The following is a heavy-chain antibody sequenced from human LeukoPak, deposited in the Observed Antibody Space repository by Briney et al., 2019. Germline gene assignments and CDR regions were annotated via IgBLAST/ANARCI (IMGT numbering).Heavy chain of an antibody. D-gene: IGHD3-3*02. V-gene: IGHV5-51*01. J-gene: IGHJ3*02. CDR1: GYSFTTYW. Sequence: KHGESLKISCKGSGYSFTTYWIGWVRQMPGKGLEWMGIIYPGDSDTRYSPSFQGQVTISADKSINTAYVQWGSLKASDTAMYYCARPLIRADDGFDIWGQGTMVTVSS. CDR3: ARPLIRADDGFDI. CDR2: IYPGDSDT.